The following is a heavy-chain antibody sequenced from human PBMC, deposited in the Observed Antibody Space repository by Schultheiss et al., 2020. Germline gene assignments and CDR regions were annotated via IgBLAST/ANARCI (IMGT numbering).Heavy chain of an antibody. J-gene: IGHJ3*02. Sequence: ETLSLTCTVSGGSTSSYYWSWIRQPPGKGLEWIGYIYYSGSTNYNPSLKSRVTISVDTSKNQFSLKLSSVTAADTAVYYCARYYYDSSGYYSALVVSDAFDIWGQGTMVNV. V-gene: IGHV4-59*01. CDR1: GGSTSSYY. CDR2: IYYSGST. CDR3: ARYYYDSSGYYSALVVSDAFDI. D-gene: IGHD3-22*01.